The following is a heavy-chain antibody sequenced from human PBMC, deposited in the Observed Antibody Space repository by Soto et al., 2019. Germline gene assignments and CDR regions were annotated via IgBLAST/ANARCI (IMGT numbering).Heavy chain of an antibody. Sequence: PGGSLRLSCVASGFTFSNFGMHWVRQAPGKGLEWVAVIWHDGKNKYYADSAEGRFTVSRDNSKNTLYLQMDSLTAEDTAVYYCARDPGQDEAMDYWGQGTLGTVSS. CDR3: ARDPGQDEAMDY. J-gene: IGHJ4*02. CDR2: IWHDGKNK. CDR1: GFTFSNFG. V-gene: IGHV3-33*01.